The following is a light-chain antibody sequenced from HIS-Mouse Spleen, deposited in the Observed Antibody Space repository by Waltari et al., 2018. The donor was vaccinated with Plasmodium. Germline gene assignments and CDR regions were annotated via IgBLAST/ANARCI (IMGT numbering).Light chain of an antibody. CDR1: VLAKKY. CDR3: SSYTSSSTA. J-gene: IGLJ1*01. CDR2: KDS. Sequence: SYELTQPSSVSVSPGQTARITRPGDVLAKKYARWFQQKPGQAPVLVIYKDSERPSGIPERFSGSSSGTTVTLTISGAQVEDEADYYCSSYTSSSTAFGTGTKVTVL. V-gene: IGLV3-27*01.